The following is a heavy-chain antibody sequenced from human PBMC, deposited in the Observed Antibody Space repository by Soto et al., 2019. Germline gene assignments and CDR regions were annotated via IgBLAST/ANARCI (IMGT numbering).Heavy chain of an antibody. CDR3: AQDRQACGDYDYYCYGQDV. J-gene: IGHJ6*02. D-gene: IGHD4-17*01. Sequence: QLVESGGGVVPPGASLRLSCAASGFTFSTFGMHWVRQTPGKGLEWVAVISFDGNNKVYADSVTGRFTVSRDNFKNKVDLEKNNPKVDDTAVYYCAQDRQACGDYDYYCYGQDVWGQGATVSVSS. CDR2: ISFDGNNK. CDR1: GFTFSTFG. V-gene: IGHV3-30*18.